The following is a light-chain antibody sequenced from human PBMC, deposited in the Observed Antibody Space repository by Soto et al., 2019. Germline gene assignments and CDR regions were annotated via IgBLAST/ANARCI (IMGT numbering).Light chain of an antibody. CDR1: QSVSSSY. Sequence: EIVLTQSPGTLSLSPGERVTLSCRASQSVSSSYLGWFQQRPGQAPRLLIYDTSSRATGIPDRFSGSGSGTDFTLTISRLEPEDFAVYYCQQYGSSPLLTFGGGTKVEIK. V-gene: IGKV3-20*01. J-gene: IGKJ4*01. CDR2: DTS. CDR3: QQYGSSPLLT.